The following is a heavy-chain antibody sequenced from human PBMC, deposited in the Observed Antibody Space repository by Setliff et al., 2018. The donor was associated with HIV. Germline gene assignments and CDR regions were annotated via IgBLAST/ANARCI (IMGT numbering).Heavy chain of an antibody. CDR3: ARHRVDTSMLVVKSPGAFDL. J-gene: IGHJ3*01. CDR1: GYSFGDYW. V-gene: IGHV5-51*01. CDR2: IFPADSDT. Sequence: PGESLKISCRGFGYSFGDYWIGWVRQKPGEGLEWMGIIFPADSDTRVSPSFQGQVSISADRSTYAAFLQWTSLKASDTGMYFCARHRVDTSMLVVKSPGAFDLWGQGTLVTVSS. D-gene: IGHD3-22*01.